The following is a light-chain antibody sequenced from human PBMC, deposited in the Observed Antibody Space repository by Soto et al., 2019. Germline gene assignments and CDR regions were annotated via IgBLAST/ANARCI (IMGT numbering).Light chain of an antibody. V-gene: IGLV2-8*01. CDR1: SSDVGGYNY. Sequence: QSALTQPTSASGSPGQSVTISCTGTSSDVGGYNYVSWYQQHPGKAPKHMIYEVSKRPSGVPDRFSGSKSGNTASLTVSGLQAEDEADYYCSSYAGSNNYVVFGGGTKLTVL. CDR2: EVS. J-gene: IGLJ2*01. CDR3: SSYAGSNNYVV.